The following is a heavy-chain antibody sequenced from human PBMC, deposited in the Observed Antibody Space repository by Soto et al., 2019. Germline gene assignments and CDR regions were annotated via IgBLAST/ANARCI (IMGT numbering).Heavy chain of an antibody. J-gene: IGHJ3*02. Sequence: GASVKVSCKASGYTFTGYYMHRVRQAPGQGLEWMGWINPNSGGTNYAQKFQGRVTMTRDTSISTAYMELSRLRSDDTAMYYCARNHDYYDSSGYVDDAFDIWGQGTMVTVSS. CDR2: INPNSGGT. D-gene: IGHD3-22*01. V-gene: IGHV1-2*02. CDR3: ARNHDYYDSSGYVDDAFDI. CDR1: GYTFTGYY.